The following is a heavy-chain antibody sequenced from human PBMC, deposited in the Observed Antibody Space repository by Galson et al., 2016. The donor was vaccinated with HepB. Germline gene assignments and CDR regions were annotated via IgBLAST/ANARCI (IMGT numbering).Heavy chain of an antibody. V-gene: IGHV4-61*02. J-gene: IGHJ6*03. CDR2: IYNSGST. D-gene: IGHD2-15*01. CDR1: GGSISSGSYY. CDR3: ARDTGGFCSGGSCDNYYYYMDV. Sequence: TLSLTCTVSGGSISSGSYYWSWIRQPAGKGLEWIGRIYNSGSTNYNPSLKSRVTISVDTSKNQFSLKLSSVTAADTAVYYCARDTGGFCSGGSCDNYYYYMDVWGKVTTVTVSS.